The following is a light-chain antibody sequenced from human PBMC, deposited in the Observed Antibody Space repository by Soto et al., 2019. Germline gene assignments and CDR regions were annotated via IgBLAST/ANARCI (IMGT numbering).Light chain of an antibody. J-gene: IGKJ3*01. V-gene: IGKV3-20*01. CDR2: GAS. Sequence: EIVLTQSPGTLSLSPGERATLSCRASQSVSSSYLAWYQQKPGQAPRLLIYGASSRATGIPERFSGSGSGTDFTLTISSLEPEDFAVYYCQQYGSSPPFTFGPGTKVDIK. CDR3: QQYGSSPPFT. CDR1: QSVSSSY.